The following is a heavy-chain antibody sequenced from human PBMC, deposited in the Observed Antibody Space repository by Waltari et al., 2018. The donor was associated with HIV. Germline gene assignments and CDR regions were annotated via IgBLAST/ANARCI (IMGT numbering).Heavy chain of an antibody. CDR3: ARYRAEVHYYNGMDV. D-gene: IGHD3-10*01. V-gene: IGHV3-74*01. CDR1: GFAFRSYY. CDR2: ISSGGSTT. J-gene: IGHJ6*02. Sequence: EVQLVESGGGSLQAGGSLRLSCAASGFAFRSYYMFWVRQAPGKGLVWVSRISSGGSTTSYADSVKGRFTVSRDNARNTLYLQMNSLRAEDTAVYYCARYRAEVHYYNGMDVWGQGTTVTVSS.